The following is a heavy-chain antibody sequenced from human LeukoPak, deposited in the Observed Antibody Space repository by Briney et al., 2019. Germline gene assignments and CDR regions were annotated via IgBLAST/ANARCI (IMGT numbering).Heavy chain of an antibody. D-gene: IGHD3-10*01. J-gene: IGHJ3*02. V-gene: IGHV3-9*01. Sequence: PGGSLRLSCAASGFTFDDYAMHWVRQAPGKGLEWVSGISWSSGSIGYADSVKGRFTISRDNAKNSLYLQMNSLRAEDTAVYYCAKPADYYGSGSLSAFDIWGQGTMVTVSS. CDR3: AKPADYYGSGSLSAFDI. CDR2: ISWSSGSI. CDR1: GFTFDDYA.